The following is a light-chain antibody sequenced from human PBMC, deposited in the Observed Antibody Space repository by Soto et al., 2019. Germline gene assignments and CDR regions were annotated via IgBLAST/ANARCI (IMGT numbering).Light chain of an antibody. J-gene: IGKJ1*01. CDR1: QSVSSN. CDR3: KQRSNWPPT. V-gene: IGKV3-15*01. CDR2: GAS. Sequence: EIVMPQSPATLSVSPGARAPLSGRASQSVSSNLAWYQQKPGQATRLLIYGASTRATGIPARFSGSGSGTDFTLTISRLEPEDFAVYYCKQRSNWPPTVGQGTKVAIK.